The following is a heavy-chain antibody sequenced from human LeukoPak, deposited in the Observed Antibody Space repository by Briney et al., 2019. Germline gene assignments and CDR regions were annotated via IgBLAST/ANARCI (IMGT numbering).Heavy chain of an antibody. CDR2: INHSGST. J-gene: IGHJ5*02. D-gene: IGHD5-12*01. V-gene: IGHV4-34*01. CDR3: ARGRYSGYFS. CDR1: GGSFSGYY. Sequence: PSETLSLTCAVYGGSFSGYYWSWIRQPPGKGLEWIGEINHSGSTNSNPSLKSRVTISVDTSKNQFSLKLSSVTAADTAVYYCARGRYSGYFSWGQGTLVTVSS.